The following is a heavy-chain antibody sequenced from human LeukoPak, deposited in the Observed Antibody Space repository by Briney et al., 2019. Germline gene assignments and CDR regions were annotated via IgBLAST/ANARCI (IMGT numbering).Heavy chain of an antibody. CDR1: GFTFSSYA. Sequence: GGSLRLSCAVSGFTFSSYAVSWVRQAPGKGLEWVSAISGSGGSTYYADSVKGRFTISRDNSKNTLYLQMNSLRAEDTAVYYCAKVEQQLVMEYYFDYWGQGTLVTVSS. J-gene: IGHJ4*02. CDR2: ISGSGGST. D-gene: IGHD6-13*01. CDR3: AKVEQQLVMEYYFDY. V-gene: IGHV3-23*01.